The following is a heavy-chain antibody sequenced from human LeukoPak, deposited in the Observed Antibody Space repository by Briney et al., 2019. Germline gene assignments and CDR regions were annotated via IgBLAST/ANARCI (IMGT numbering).Heavy chain of an antibody. V-gene: IGHV4-59*13. D-gene: IGHD2-15*01. CDR3: ARDRIDGFDY. CDR1: GGSISSYY. CDR2: IYYSWST. J-gene: IGHJ4*02. Sequence: SETLSLTCTVSGGSISSYYWSWIRQPPGKGLEWIGYIYYSWSTNYNPSLKSRVTISVDTSKNQCSLKLSSVTAADTAVYYCARDRIDGFDYWGQGTLVTVSS.